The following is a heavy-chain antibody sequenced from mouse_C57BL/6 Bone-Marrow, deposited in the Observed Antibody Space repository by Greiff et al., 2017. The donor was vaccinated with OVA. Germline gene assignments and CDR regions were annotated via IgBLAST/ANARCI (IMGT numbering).Heavy chain of an antibody. Sequence: EVMLVESGGGLVQSGRSLRLSCATSGFTFSDFYMEWVRQAPGKGLEWIAASRNKANDYTTEYSASVKGRFIVSRDTSQSILYLQMNALRAEDTAIYYCARDASDGYYFAYWGQGTLVTVSA. CDR1: GFTFSDFY. V-gene: IGHV7-1*01. CDR2: SRNKANDYTT. CDR3: ARDASDGYYFAY. D-gene: IGHD2-3*01. J-gene: IGHJ3*01.